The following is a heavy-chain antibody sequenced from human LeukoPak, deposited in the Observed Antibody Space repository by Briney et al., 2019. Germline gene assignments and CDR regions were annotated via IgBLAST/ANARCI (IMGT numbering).Heavy chain of an antibody. Sequence: KPSETLSLTCTVSGGSISSGSYYWSWIRQPAGKGLEWIGRIYTSGSTNYNPSLKSRVTISVDTSKNQFSLKLTSVTAADTAVYYCAREHPRGEVDDFDYWGQGTLVTVSS. V-gene: IGHV4-61*02. CDR1: GGSISSGSYY. CDR2: IYTSGST. CDR3: AREHPRGEVDDFDY. D-gene: IGHD3-16*01. J-gene: IGHJ4*02.